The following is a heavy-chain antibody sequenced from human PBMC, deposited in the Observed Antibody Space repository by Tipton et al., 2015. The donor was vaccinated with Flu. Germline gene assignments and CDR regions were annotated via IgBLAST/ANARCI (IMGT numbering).Heavy chain of an antibody. CDR2: INHSGST. D-gene: IGHD3-16*01. Sequence: TLSLICAVYGGSFSDYYWSWIRQPPGKGLEWIGEINHSGSTHYSSSLKSRVTMSVDSSQNQFSLHLSSVTAADTAVYYCARAPSVPGPITLPVLSIEAFDIWGQGTMVTVSA. V-gene: IGHV4-34*01. CDR1: GGSFSDYY. CDR3: ARAPSVPGPITLPVLSIEAFDI. J-gene: IGHJ3*02.